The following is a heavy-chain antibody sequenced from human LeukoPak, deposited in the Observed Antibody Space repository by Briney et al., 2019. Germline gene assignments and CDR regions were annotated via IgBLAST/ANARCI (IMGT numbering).Heavy chain of an antibody. CDR1: GFTFSTYS. CDR2: ISGSSIYI. V-gene: IGHV3-21*01. D-gene: IGHD3-22*01. J-gene: IGHJ4*02. CDR3: ARDPPYYDSSGYYYDY. Sequence: GGSLRLSCAASGFTFSTYSMNWVRQAPGKGLEWVSSISGSSIYIYYADSVKGRFTISRDNAKNSLYLQMNSLRADDTAVYYCARDPPYYDSSGYYYDYWGQGTLVTVSS.